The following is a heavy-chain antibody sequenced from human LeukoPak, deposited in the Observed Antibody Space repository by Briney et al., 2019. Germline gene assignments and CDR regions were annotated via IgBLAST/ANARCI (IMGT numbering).Heavy chain of an antibody. V-gene: IGHV4-34*01. CDR2: INHSGST. CDR1: GGSFSGYY. Sequence: SETLSLTCAVYGGSFSGYYWSWIRQPPGKGLEWIGEINHSGSTNYNPSLKSRVTISVDTSKNQFPLKLSSVTAADTAVYYCARDTAVAGTDYWGQGTLVTVSS. J-gene: IGHJ4*02. CDR3: ARDTAVAGTDY. D-gene: IGHD6-19*01.